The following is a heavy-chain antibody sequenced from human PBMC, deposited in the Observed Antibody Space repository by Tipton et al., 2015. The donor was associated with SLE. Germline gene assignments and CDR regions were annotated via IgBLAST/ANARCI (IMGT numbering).Heavy chain of an antibody. D-gene: IGHD1-20*01. V-gene: IGHV3-48*04. CDR2: ISTSSTTI. Sequence: SLRLSCAASGFTFSSHAMNWVRQAPGKGLDWISYISTSSTTIYYVDSVKGRFTISRDNAKNSLYLQMNNLRAEDTAVYYCARVTSLVDYWGQGTLVTVSS. J-gene: IGHJ4*02. CDR3: ARVTSLVDY. CDR1: GFTFSSHA.